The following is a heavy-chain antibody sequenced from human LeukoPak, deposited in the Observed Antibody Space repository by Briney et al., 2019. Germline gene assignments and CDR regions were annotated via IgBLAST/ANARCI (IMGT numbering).Heavy chain of an antibody. CDR3: AKDKTRGPGDY. D-gene: IGHD1-14*01. J-gene: IGHJ4*02. Sequence: GGSLRLSCAASGFTFDDYAMHWVRQTPGKGLEGVSLISEDGGDTWYADSVKGRFTISRDNSKNSLYLQMNSLRAEDTAFYYCAKDKTRGPGDYWGQGTLVTVSS. V-gene: IGHV3-43*02. CDR1: GFTFDDYA. CDR2: ISEDGGDT.